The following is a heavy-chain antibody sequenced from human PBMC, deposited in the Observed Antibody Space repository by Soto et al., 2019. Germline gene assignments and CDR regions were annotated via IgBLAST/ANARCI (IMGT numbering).Heavy chain of an antibody. CDR1: GGSISSGGYY. V-gene: IGHV4-39*01. J-gene: IGHJ4*02. Sequence: SETLSLTCTVSGGSISSGGYYWGWIRQPPGKGLEWIGSIYYSGSTYYNPSLKSRVTISVDTSKNQFSLKLSSVTAADTAVYYCARLKGLGAYYGSGSYPPVPYLDYWGQGTLVTVSS. CDR3: ARLKGLGAYYGSGSYPPVPYLDY. D-gene: IGHD3-10*01. CDR2: IYYSGST.